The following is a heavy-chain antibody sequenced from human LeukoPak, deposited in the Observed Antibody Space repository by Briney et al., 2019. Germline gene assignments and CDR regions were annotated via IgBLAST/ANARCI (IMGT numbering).Heavy chain of an antibody. CDR2: ISSSGDTI. J-gene: IGHJ5*02. CDR3: ARHERAEDGWELNWFDP. Sequence: KTGGSLRLSCAASGFTFSDYYMSWLRQAPGKGLEWISYISSSGDTIFYADSVKGRFTISRDNAKNSLYLQMNSLRADDTAVYYCARHERAEDGWELNWFDPWGQGTLVTVSS. V-gene: IGHV3-11*04. CDR1: GFTFSDYY. D-gene: IGHD1-26*01.